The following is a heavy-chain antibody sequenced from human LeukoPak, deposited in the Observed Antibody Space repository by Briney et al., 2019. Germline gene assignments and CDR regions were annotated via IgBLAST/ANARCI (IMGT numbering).Heavy chain of an antibody. CDR3: ARVTSGLIGVLTLDY. J-gene: IGHJ4*02. CDR1: RFTFSTYK. V-gene: IGHV3-48*01. D-gene: IGHD3-3*01. CDR2: ISSGSNTI. Sequence: GGSLRLSCAASRFTFSTYKMNWVRQAPGKGLEWVSHISSGSNTIYYADSVKGRFTISRDNAKNSLYLQMNSLRAEDTAVYYCARVTSGLIGVLTLDYWGQGTLVTVSS.